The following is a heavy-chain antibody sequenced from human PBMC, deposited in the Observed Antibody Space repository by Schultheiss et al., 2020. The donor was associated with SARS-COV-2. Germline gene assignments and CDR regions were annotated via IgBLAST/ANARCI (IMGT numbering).Heavy chain of an antibody. D-gene: IGHD1-26*01. V-gene: IGHV1-69*13. Sequence: SVKVSCKASGGTFSSYTFSWLRQAPGQGPEWMGSIMPVFGTMNYGQKFQGRVTITADESTSTLYMEMSSLRSEDTAVYYFATCAKVTSGPFYFDYWGQGTLVTVSS. CDR2: IMPVFGTM. J-gene: IGHJ4*02. CDR3: ATCAKVTSGPFYFDY. CDR1: GGTFSSYT.